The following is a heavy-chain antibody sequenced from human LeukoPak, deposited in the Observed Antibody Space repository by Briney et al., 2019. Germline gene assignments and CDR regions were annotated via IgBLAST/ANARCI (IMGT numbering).Heavy chain of an antibody. Sequence: GASVKVSCKASGGTFSSYAISWVRQAPGQGLEWMGGIIPIFGTANYAQKFQGRVTITADESTSTAYMELSSLRSDDTAVYYCARERYSSSWLIDYYYYYYMDVWGKGTTVTVSS. D-gene: IGHD6-13*01. CDR1: GGTFSSYA. CDR2: IIPIFGTA. CDR3: ARERYSSSWLIDYYYYYYMDV. V-gene: IGHV1-69*13. J-gene: IGHJ6*03.